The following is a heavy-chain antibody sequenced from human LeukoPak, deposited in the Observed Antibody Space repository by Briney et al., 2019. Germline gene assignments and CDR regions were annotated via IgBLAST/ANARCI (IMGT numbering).Heavy chain of an antibody. CDR3: ARPPSVSDDAFDI. CDR2: IIPIFGTA. V-gene: IGHV1-69*13. D-gene: IGHD2-8*01. CDR1: GGTFSSYA. J-gene: IGHJ3*02. Sequence: SVRVSCKASGGTFSSYAISWVRQAPGQGLEWMGGIIPIFGTANYAQKFQGRVTITADESTSTAYMELSSLRSEDTAVYYCARPPSVSDDAFDIWGQGTMVTVSS.